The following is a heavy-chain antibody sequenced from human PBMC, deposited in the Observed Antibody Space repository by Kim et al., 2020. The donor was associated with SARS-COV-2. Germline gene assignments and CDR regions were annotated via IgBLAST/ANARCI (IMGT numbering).Heavy chain of an antibody. CDR3: ARGGNYDLLTGYHYYFES. CDR2: MNPNSGNT. V-gene: IGHV1-8*01. CDR1: GYTFTNYD. Sequence: ASVKVSCKASGYTFTNYDINWVRQATGQGLEWMGWMNPNSGNTGFAKTFQGRITMTRNTSINVAYMELSSLRSDDSAMYYCARGGNYDLLTGYHYYFESW. J-gene: IGHJ4*01. D-gene: IGHD3-9*01.